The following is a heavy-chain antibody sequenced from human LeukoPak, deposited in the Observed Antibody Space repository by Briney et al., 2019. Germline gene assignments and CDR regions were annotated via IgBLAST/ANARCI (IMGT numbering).Heavy chain of an antibody. V-gene: IGHV3-7*01. J-gene: IGHJ4*02. D-gene: IGHD3-16*01. CDR1: GFTFKSYW. CDR2: IKQDESEK. Sequence: GGTLRLSCAASGFTFKSYWMSWVRQAPGKGLEWVANIKQDESEKYYVDSVKGRFTISRDNANNSLYLQMNSLRAEDTAVYYCVRDQGEEFYFWVQGTLVTVSS. CDR3: VRDQGEEFYF.